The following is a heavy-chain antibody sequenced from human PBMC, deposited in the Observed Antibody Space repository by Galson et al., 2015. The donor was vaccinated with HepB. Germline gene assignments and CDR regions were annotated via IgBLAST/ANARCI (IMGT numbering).Heavy chain of an antibody. V-gene: IGHV3-74*01. J-gene: IGHJ4*02. CDR1: GFTFSSYW. D-gene: IGHD6-19*01. Sequence: SLRLSCAASGFTFSSYWMHWVRQAPGKGLVWVSRINSDGSSTSYADSVKGRFTISRDNAKNTLYLQMNSLRSDDTAVYYCARDGPVAGPPNFDYWGQGTLVTVSS. CDR2: INSDGSST. CDR3: ARDGPVAGPPNFDY.